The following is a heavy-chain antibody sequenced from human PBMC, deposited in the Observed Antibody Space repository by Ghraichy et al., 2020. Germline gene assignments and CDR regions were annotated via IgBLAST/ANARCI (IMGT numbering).Heavy chain of an antibody. CDR3: AILGYYDFWSGYSSYYYYGMDV. V-gene: IGHV4-39*01. J-gene: IGHJ6*02. CDR1: GGSISSSSYY. Sequence: GSLRLSCTVSGGSISSSSYYWGWIRQPPGKGLEWIGSIYYSGSTYYNPSLKSRVTISVDTSKNQFSLKLSSVTAADTAVYYCAILGYYDFWSGYSSYYYYGMDVWGQGTTVTVSS. D-gene: IGHD3-3*01. CDR2: IYYSGST.